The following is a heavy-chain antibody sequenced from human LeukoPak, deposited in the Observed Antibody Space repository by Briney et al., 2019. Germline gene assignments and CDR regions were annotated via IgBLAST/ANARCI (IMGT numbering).Heavy chain of an antibody. Sequence: ASVKVSCKASGYTFTGYYMHWVRQAPGQGLEWMGWINPNSGGTNYAQKFQGRVTITRDTSASTAYMELSSLRSEDMAVYYCARAAFTSLAFDIWGQGTMVTVSS. CDR3: ARAAFTSLAFDI. J-gene: IGHJ3*02. CDR2: INPNSGGT. V-gene: IGHV1-2*02. CDR1: GYTFTGYY.